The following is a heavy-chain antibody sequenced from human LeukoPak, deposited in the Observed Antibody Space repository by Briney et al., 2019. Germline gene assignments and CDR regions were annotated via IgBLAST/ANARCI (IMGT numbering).Heavy chain of an antibody. CDR1: GYTLTELS. CDR2: FDPEDGET. D-gene: IGHD3-16*01. CDR3: ATARIMITFGGAAPRQDNDY. Sequence: ASVKVSCKVSGYTLTELSMHLVRQAPGKGLEWMGGFDPEDGETIYAQKFQGRVTMTEDTSTDTAYMELSSLRSEDTAVYYCATARIMITFGGAAPRQDNDYWGQGTLVTVSS. J-gene: IGHJ4*02. V-gene: IGHV1-24*01.